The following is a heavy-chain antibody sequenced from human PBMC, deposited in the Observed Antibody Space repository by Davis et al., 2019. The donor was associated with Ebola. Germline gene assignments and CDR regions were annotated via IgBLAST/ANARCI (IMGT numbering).Heavy chain of an antibody. CDR2: IIPILGIA. Sequence: SVKVSCKASGGTFSSYAISWVRQAPGQGLEWMGGIIPILGIANYAQKFQGRVTITADESTSTAYMELSSLRSDDTAVYYCARRKERQLGRPSYYFDYWGQGTLVTVSS. V-gene: IGHV1-69*10. CDR1: GGTFSSYA. CDR3: ARRKERQLGRPSYYFDY. J-gene: IGHJ4*02. D-gene: IGHD6-6*01.